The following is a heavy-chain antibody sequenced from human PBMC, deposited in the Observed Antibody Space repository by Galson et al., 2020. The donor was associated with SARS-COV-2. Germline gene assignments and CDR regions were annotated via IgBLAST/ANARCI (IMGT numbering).Heavy chain of an antibody. J-gene: IGHJ4*02. D-gene: IGHD6-19*01. CDR2: IYPGDSDT. Sequence: GESLKISCKSSGYSFTTYWIAWVRQVPGKGLEWMGIIYPGDSDTRYSPSFQDQVTISADKSISTAYLQWNTLKASDTASYYCLRRPITVSHFDYWGQGTLIAVSS. CDR1: GYSFTTYW. V-gene: IGHV5-51*01. CDR3: LRRPITVSHFDY.